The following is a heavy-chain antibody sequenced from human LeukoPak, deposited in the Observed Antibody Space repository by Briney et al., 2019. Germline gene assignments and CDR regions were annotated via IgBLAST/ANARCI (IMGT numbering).Heavy chain of an antibody. Sequence: GGSLRLSCSASGFTVSSHYMSWVRQAPGQRLEWVSLIYTDGTTKYADSAKGRFTISRDDSKNTLYLQMNSLRAEDTAVYYCARGGTFYWNPRYWGQGTLVTVSS. V-gene: IGHV3-53*01. J-gene: IGHJ4*02. CDR3: ARGGTFYWNPRY. CDR2: IYTDGTT. D-gene: IGHD1-1*01. CDR1: GFTVSSHY.